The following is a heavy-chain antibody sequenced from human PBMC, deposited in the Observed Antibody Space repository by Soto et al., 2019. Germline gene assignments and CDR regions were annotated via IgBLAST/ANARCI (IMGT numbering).Heavy chain of an antibody. D-gene: IGHD2-2*01. CDR3: ARRGPYQLLPPRSYYFDY. CDR2: INHSGST. J-gene: IGHJ4*02. V-gene: IGHV4-34*01. CDR1: GGSFSGYY. Sequence: QVQLQQWGAGLLKPSETLSLTCAVYGGSFSGYYWSWIRQPPGKGLEWIGEINHSGSTNYNPSLKSRVTISVDTSKNQFSLKLSSVTAADTAVYYCARRGPYQLLPPRSYYFDYWGQGTLVTVSS.